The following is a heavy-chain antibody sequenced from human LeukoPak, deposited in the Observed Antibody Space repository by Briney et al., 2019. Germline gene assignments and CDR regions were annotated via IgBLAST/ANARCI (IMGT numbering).Heavy chain of an antibody. CDR1: GFTFNTYA. CDR2: ISGSGGST. J-gene: IGHJ4*02. D-gene: IGHD1-26*01. V-gene: IGHV3-23*01. CDR3: AKGSRGSCNY. Sequence: PGGSLRLSCAASGFTFNTYAMTWVRQAPGKGLEWVSGISGSGGSTYYADSVKGRFTISRDNSKSTLYLQMSSLRAEDTAVYYCAKGSRGSCNYWGQGILVTVSS.